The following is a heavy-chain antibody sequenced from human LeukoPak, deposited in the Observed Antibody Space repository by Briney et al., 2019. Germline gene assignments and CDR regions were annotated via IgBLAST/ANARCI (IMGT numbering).Heavy chain of an antibody. D-gene: IGHD1-7*01. V-gene: IGHV1-8*03. CDR3: ARVLLELRGGAFDI. Sequence: GASVKVSCKASGYTFTSYDINWVRQATGQGLEWMGWMNPNSGNTGYAQKFQGRVTITRITSISTAYMELSSLRSEDTAVYYCARVLLELRGGAFDIWGQGTMVTVSS. J-gene: IGHJ3*02. CDR1: GYTFTSYD. CDR2: MNPNSGNT.